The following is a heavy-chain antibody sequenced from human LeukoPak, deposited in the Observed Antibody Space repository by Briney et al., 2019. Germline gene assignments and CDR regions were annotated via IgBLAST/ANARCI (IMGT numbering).Heavy chain of an antibody. Sequence: SETLSLTCTVSGYSISSGYYWGWIRQPPGKGLEWIGSIYHSGSTYYNPSLKSRVTISVDTSKNQFSLKLSSVTAADTAVYYCARYKGAFDYWGQGTLVTVSS. J-gene: IGHJ4*02. V-gene: IGHV4-38-2*02. CDR3: ARYKGAFDY. CDR1: GYSISSGYY. CDR2: IYHSGST. D-gene: IGHD1-1*01.